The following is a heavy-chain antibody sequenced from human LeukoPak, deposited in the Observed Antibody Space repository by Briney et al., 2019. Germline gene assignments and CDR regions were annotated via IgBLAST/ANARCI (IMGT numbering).Heavy chain of an antibody. CDR3: ARNIAVAGTNYYYYMDV. Sequence: GGSLRLSCAASGFTFSSYAMHWVRQAPGKGLEWVAVISYDGSNKYYADSVKGRFTISRDNSKNTLYLQMNSLRAEDTAVYYCARNIAVAGTNYYYYMDVWGKGTTVTVSS. J-gene: IGHJ6*03. D-gene: IGHD6-19*01. CDR1: GFTFSSYA. CDR2: ISYDGSNK. V-gene: IGHV3-30*04.